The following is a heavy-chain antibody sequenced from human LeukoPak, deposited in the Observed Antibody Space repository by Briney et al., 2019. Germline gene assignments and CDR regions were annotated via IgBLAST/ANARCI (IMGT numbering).Heavy chain of an antibody. D-gene: IGHD5-18*01. CDR2: IYGGGSI. V-gene: IGHV3-66*02. Sequence: AGGSLRLSCAASGFTVSGNYMSWVRQAPGKGLEWVSVIYGGGSIYYADSVKGRFIISRDNSRNTLYLQMNSLRAEDTAVYYCAKDGYSYGPPYYYMDVWGKGTTVTVSS. CDR1: GFTVSGNY. J-gene: IGHJ6*03. CDR3: AKDGYSYGPPYYYMDV.